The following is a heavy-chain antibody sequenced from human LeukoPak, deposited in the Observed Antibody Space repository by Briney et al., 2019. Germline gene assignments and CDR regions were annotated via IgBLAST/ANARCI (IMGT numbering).Heavy chain of an antibody. D-gene: IGHD2-15*01. Sequence: PGGSLRLSCAASGFTFSYYWMSWVRQAPGKGLEWVANIKEDGSEMYYVDSVKGRFTISRDNAQNSLYLQMNSLRAEDTGVYHCARDVYCSGAACFPLPCWGPGTLVTVSS. CDR1: GFTFSYYW. V-gene: IGHV3-7*01. J-gene: IGHJ4*02. CDR2: IKEDGSEM. CDR3: ARDVYCSGAACFPLPC.